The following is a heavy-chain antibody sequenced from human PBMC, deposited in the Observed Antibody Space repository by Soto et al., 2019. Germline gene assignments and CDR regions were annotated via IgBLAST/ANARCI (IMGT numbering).Heavy chain of an antibody. CDR1: GGSISISSYY. V-gene: IGHV4-39*07. CDR2: IYYSGST. CDR3: AREPYGSGGSCYFDY. Sequence: PSETLSLTCTVSGGSISISSYYWGWIRQPPGKGLEWIGSIYYSGSTNYNPSLKSRVTISVDTSKNQFSLKLSSVTAADTAVYYCAREPYGSGGSCYFDYWGQGTLVTVSS. D-gene: IGHD2-15*01. J-gene: IGHJ4*02.